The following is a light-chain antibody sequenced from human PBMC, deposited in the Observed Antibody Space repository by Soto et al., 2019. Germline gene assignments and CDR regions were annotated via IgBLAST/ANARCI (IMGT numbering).Light chain of an antibody. CDR1: QSISGW. J-gene: IGKJ3*01. V-gene: IGKV1-5*03. CDR3: QQLNIFPPLFT. CDR2: KAS. Sequence: DIQMTQSPSTLSASVGDRVTITCRASQSISGWLAWYQQKPGKAPNLLIYKASTLESGVPSRFSGSGSGTEFTLTISSLQPDDFATYFCQQLNIFPPLFTFGPGTKVDIK.